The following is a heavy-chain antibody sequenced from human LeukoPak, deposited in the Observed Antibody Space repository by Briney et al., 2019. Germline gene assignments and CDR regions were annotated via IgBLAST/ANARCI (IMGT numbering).Heavy chain of an antibody. CDR1: GYTFTGYY. CDR2: INPNSGDT. Sequence: ASVKVSCKASGYTFTGYYMNWVRQAPGQGLEWMGWINPNSGDTNSAQKFQGRVTMTRDTSISTAYMELSRLTSDDTAVYYCARVGPFYSGNYLGFWGQGTLVTVSS. J-gene: IGHJ4*02. D-gene: IGHD1-26*01. V-gene: IGHV1-2*02. CDR3: ARVGPFYSGNYLGF.